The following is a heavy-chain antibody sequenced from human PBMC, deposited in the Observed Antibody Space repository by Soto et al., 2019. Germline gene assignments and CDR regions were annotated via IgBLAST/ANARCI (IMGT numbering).Heavy chain of an antibody. V-gene: IGHV1-69*12. D-gene: IGHD6-19*01. CDR1: GGTFSSYA. CDR3: AREAKQWLAPAWYFDL. Sequence: QVQLVQSGAEVKKPGSSVKVSCKASGGTFSSYAISWVRQAPGQGLEWMGGIIPIFGTANYAQKFQGRVTITADESTSTADMELSSLRSEDTVVYYCAREAKQWLAPAWYFDLWGRGTLVTVSS. J-gene: IGHJ2*01. CDR2: IIPIFGTA.